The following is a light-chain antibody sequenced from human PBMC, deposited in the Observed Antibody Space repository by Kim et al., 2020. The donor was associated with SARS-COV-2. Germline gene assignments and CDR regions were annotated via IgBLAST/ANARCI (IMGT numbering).Light chain of an antibody. Sequence: GASVKLTCTLSSGHGSYAIAWHQQQPEKGPRFLMKVNSDGTHRKGDGIPDRFSGSSSGAERSLTISSLQSEDEADYYCQTWGTGWVFGGGTQLTVL. CDR1: SGHGSYA. J-gene: IGLJ3*02. CDR3: QTWGTGWV. V-gene: IGLV4-69*02. CDR2: VNSDGTH.